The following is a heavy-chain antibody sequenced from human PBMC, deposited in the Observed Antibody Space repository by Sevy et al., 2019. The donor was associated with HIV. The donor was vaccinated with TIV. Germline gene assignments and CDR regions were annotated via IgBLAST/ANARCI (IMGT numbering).Heavy chain of an antibody. J-gene: IGHJ4*02. Sequence: ASVKVSCKVSGYTLTQLSMHWVRQAPGKGLEWMGSFEPEDGETLYAQKFQGRVTMTEDTSTDTAYMELRSLRSEDTAVYYCATTKDYYESSGSSFDYWGQGTLVTVSS. CDR1: GYTLTQLS. D-gene: IGHD3-22*01. V-gene: IGHV1-24*01. CDR3: ATTKDYYESSGSSFDY. CDR2: FEPEDGET.